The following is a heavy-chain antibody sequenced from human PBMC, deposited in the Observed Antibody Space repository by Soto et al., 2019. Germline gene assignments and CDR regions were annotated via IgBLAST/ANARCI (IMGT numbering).Heavy chain of an antibody. J-gene: IGHJ5*02. V-gene: IGHV4-30-4*01. CDR3: ARDRYYDFWSGYNWFDP. CDR2: IYYSGST. D-gene: IGHD3-3*01. Sequence: QVQLQESGPGLVKPSQTLSLTCTVSGGSISSGDYYWSWIRQPPGKGLEWIGYIYYSGSTYYHPSLKSRVSIAVDTSKNQFPLKLRSVTAAYTAVYYFARDRYYDFWSGYNWFDPWGQGTLVTVPS. CDR1: GGSISSGDYY.